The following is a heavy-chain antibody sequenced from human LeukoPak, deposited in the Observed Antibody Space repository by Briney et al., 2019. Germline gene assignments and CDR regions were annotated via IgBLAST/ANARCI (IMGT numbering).Heavy chain of an antibody. Sequence: GGSLRLSCAASGFTFDDYAMHWVRQAPGKGLEWVSLISWDGGSTYYADSVRGRFTISRDNSKNSLYLQMNSLRAEDTAVYYCARSVSLEWLLTYYYYMDVWGKGTTVTVSS. CDR1: GFTFDDYA. J-gene: IGHJ6*03. V-gene: IGHV3-43D*03. CDR3: ARSVSLEWLLTYYYYMDV. D-gene: IGHD3-3*01. CDR2: ISWDGGST.